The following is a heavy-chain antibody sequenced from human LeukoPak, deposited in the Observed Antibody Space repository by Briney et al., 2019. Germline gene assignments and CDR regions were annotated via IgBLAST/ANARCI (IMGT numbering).Heavy chain of an antibody. V-gene: IGHV4-4*07. CDR1: GGSISSYY. J-gene: IGHJ4*02. CDR2: IYSSGST. D-gene: IGHD4-23*01. Sequence: PSETLSVTCTVSGGSISSYYWSWIRQPGGKGLEWIGRIYSSGSTNYYPSLKSRVSMSVDTSKNQFSLKLTSVTAADTAVYYCARGGKATVVTMWGQGILVTVSS. CDR3: ARGGKATVVTM.